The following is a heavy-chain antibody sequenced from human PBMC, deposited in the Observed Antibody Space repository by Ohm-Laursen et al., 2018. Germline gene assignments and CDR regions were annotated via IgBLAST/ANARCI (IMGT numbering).Heavy chain of an antibody. Sequence: TLSLTCAVYGGSFSGYYWSWIRQPPGKGLEWIGGINHSGSTNYNPSLKSRVTISVDTSKNQFSLKLSSVTAADTAVYYCARGGPMVVVSEYFDLWGRGTLVTVSS. J-gene: IGHJ2*01. CDR2: INHSGST. D-gene: IGHD3-22*01. CDR3: ARGGPMVVVSEYFDL. CDR1: GGSFSGYY. V-gene: IGHV4-34*01.